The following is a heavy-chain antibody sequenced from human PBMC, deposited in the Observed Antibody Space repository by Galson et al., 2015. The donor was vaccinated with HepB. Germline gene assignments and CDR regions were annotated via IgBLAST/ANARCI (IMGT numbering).Heavy chain of an antibody. CDR3: ARDLRMNEWELPDY. Sequence: SVKVSCKASGYSFTTYYIHWVRQAPGQGLEWMGIINPSADTTSYAEKFQGRVSMTRDTSTTTVFMELSSLRSEDTAVYYRARDLRMNEWELPDYWGQGTLVIVSS. CDR2: INPSADTT. D-gene: IGHD1-26*01. CDR1: GYSFTTYY. V-gene: IGHV1-46*03. J-gene: IGHJ4*02.